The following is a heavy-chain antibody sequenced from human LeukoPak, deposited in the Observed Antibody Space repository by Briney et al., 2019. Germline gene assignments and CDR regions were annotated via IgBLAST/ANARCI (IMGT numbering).Heavy chain of an antibody. CDR3: AKSSTHHYYDSSGYLDY. CDR1: GFTFRSYA. J-gene: IGHJ4*02. V-gene: IGHV3-23*01. D-gene: IGHD3-22*01. CDR2: ISGSGGST. Sequence: GGSLRLSCAASGFTFRSYAMSWVRQAPGKGLEWVSAISGSGGSTYYADSVKGRFTISRDNSKSTLYLQMNSLRAEDTAVYYCAKSSTHHYYDSSGYLDYWGQGTLVTVSS.